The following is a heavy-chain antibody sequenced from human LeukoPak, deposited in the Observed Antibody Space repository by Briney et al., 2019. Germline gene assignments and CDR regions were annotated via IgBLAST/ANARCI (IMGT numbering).Heavy chain of an antibody. J-gene: IGHJ4*02. CDR2: IYYSGST. V-gene: IGHV4-59*01. D-gene: IGHD5-18*01. CDR1: GGSISSYY. CDR3: ARVRGDTAMVTDY. Sequence: PSETLSLTCTVSGGSISSYYWSWIRQPPGKGLEWIGYIYYSGSTNYNPSLKSRVTISVDTSKNQFSLKLSSVTAADTAVYYCARVRGDTAMVTDYWGQGTLVTVSS.